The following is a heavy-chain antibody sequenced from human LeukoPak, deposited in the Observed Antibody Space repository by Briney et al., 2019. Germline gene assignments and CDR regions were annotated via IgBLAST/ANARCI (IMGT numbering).Heavy chain of an antibody. J-gene: IGHJ6*03. D-gene: IGHD3-3*01. CDR2: IRYDGSNK. CDR1: GFTFSRYG. Sequence: PGGSLRLSSAASGFTFSRYGMHWVRQAPGKGLEWVAFIRYDGSNKYYADSVKGRFTISRDNSKNTLYLQMNSPRAEDTAGYYCAKDPRITIFGVVPPTSGYYYYMDVWGKGTTVTVSS. CDR3: AKDPRITIFGVVPPTSGYYYYMDV. V-gene: IGHV3-30*02.